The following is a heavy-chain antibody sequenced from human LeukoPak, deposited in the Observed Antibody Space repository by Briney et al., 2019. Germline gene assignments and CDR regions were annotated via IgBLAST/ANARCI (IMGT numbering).Heavy chain of an antibody. CDR1: GFTFSDYY. V-gene: IGHV3-11*01. CDR3: ARDSSTLFDY. Sequence: GGSLRLSCAASGFTFSDYYMSWLRQAPGKGLEWVSYISSSGSTIYYADSVKGRFTISTDKAKNSLYLQMNSLRSEDTAVYYCARDSSTLFDYWGQGTLVTVSS. J-gene: IGHJ4*02. CDR2: ISSSGSTI. D-gene: IGHD2-2*01.